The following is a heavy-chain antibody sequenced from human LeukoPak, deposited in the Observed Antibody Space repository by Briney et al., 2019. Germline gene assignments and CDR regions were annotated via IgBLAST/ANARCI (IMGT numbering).Heavy chain of an antibody. CDR2: INPDGSTT. D-gene: IGHD4-17*01. V-gene: IGHV3-74*01. CDR1: GFTFTNYW. J-gene: IGHJ4*02. Sequence: GGSLRLSCAASGFTFTNYWMLWVRQAPGKGLVWVSGINPDGSTTTYADSVKGRFTISRENAKSTLYLHMSILRVEDTAVYYCARGRYGDYHWGQGILVTVSS. CDR3: ARGRYGDYH.